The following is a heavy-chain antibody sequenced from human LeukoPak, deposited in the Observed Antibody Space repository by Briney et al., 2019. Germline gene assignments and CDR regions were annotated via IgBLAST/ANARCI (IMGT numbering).Heavy chain of an antibody. CDR2: IKSKTDGGTT. D-gene: IGHD5-12*01. CDR1: GFIFGDYW. V-gene: IGHV3-15*01. CDR3: TTGLVATISGFKDY. Sequence: PGGSLRLSRAASGFIFGDYWMNWVRQAPGKGLEWVGRIKSKTDGGTTDYAAPVKGRFTISRDDSKNTLYLQMNSLKTEDTAVYYCTTGLVATISGFKDYWGQGTLVTVSS. J-gene: IGHJ4*02.